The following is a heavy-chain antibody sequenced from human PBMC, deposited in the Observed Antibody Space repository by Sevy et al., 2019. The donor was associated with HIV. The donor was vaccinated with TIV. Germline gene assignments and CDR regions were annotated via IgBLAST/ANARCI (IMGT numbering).Heavy chain of an antibody. Sequence: SENLSLTCAVSGYSISSGYYWGWIRQPPGKGLEWIGSIYHSGSTYYNPSLKSRVTISVDTSKNQFSLKLSSVTAADTAVYYCARVSIVLMVYANINWFDPWGQGTLVTVSS. CDR3: ARVSIVLMVYANINWFDP. CDR2: IYHSGST. D-gene: IGHD2-8*01. V-gene: IGHV4-38-2*01. J-gene: IGHJ5*02. CDR1: GYSISSGYY.